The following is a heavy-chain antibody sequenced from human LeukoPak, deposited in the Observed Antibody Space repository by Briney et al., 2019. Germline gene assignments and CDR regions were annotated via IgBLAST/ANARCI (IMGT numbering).Heavy chain of an antibody. Sequence: GGPLRLSCAASGFTFSSYSMNWVRQAPGKGLEWVSYISSSSSTIYYADSVKGRFTISRDNAKNSLYLQMNSLRAEDTAVYYCASGWELLSSYFDYWGQGTLVTVSS. CDR2: ISSSSSTI. D-gene: IGHD1-26*01. V-gene: IGHV3-48*01. J-gene: IGHJ4*02. CDR3: ASGWELLSSYFDY. CDR1: GFTFSSYS.